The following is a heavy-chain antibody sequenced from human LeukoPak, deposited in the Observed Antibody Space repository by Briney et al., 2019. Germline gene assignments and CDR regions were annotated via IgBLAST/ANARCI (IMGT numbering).Heavy chain of an antibody. J-gene: IGHJ6*03. CDR3: AKGVEDSGIYYYYYMDV. D-gene: IGHD2-15*01. CDR1: GFTFSSYTFSTYA. Sequence: PGGSLRLSCAAPGFTFSSYTFSTYAMSWVRQAPGKGLEWVSAVSGSGVSTYYADSVKGRFTISRDNSKNTLYLQMNGLRAEDTAVYYCAKGVEDSGIYYYYYMDVWGKGTTVTVSS. CDR2: VSGSGVST. V-gene: IGHV3-23*01.